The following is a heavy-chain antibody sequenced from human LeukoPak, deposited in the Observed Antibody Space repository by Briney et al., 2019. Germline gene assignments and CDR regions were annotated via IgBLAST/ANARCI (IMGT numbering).Heavy chain of an antibody. CDR3: ARDLNKYQLLSWFDP. V-gene: IGHV1-46*01. CDR1: GYTFTSYY. Sequence: ASVKVSCKASGYTFTSYYMHWVRQAPGQGLEWIGIINPSGGSTSYAQKFQGRVTMTRDTSTSTVYMELSSLRSEDTAVYYCARDLNKYQLLSWFDPWGQGTLVTVSS. D-gene: IGHD2-2*01. CDR2: INPSGGST. J-gene: IGHJ5*02.